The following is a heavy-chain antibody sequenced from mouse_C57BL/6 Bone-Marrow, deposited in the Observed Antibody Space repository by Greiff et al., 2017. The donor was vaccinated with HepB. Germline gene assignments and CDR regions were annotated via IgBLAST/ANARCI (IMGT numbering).Heavy chain of an antibody. CDR1: GYSITSGYY. J-gene: IGHJ3*01. V-gene: IGHV3-6*01. CDR3: ARDRLRYPAWFAY. Sequence: ESGPGLVKPSQSLSLTCSVTGYSITSGYYWNWIRQFPGNKLEWMGYISYDGSNNYNPSLKNRISITRDTSKNQFFLKLNSVTTEDTATYYCARDRLRYPAWFAYWGQGTLVTVSA. D-gene: IGHD1-1*01. CDR2: ISYDGSN.